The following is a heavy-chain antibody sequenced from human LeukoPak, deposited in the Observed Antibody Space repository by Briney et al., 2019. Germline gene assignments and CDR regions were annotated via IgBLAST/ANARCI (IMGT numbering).Heavy chain of an antibody. J-gene: IGHJ4*02. CDR3: ARDYHDSSLDY. V-gene: IGHV4-4*02. CDR2: IYHSGRT. CDR1: GGSISSSDW. D-gene: IGHD3-22*01. Sequence: SETLSLTCAVSGGSISSSDWWSWVRQPPGKGLEWIGEIYHSGRTNHNPSLKSRVTISVDKSKNQFSLKLSSVTAADTAVYYCARDYHDSSLDYWGQGTLVTVSS.